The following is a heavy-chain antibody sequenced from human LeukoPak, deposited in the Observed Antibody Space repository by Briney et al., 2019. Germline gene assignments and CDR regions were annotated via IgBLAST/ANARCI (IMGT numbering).Heavy chain of an antibody. V-gene: IGHV3-49*03. Sequence: GGSLRLSCTASGFTFGDYAMSWFRQAPGKGLEWVGFIRSKAYGGTTEYAASVKGRFTISRDDSKSIAYLQMNSLKTEDKAVYYCTRDPLSIAAAGPAFDYWGQGTLVTVSS. CDR2: IRSKAYGGTT. D-gene: IGHD6-13*01. CDR3: TRDPLSIAAAGPAFDY. CDR1: GFTFGDYA. J-gene: IGHJ4*02.